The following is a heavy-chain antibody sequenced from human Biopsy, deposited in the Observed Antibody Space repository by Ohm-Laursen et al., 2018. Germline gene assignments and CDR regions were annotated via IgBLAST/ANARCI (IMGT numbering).Heavy chain of an antibody. V-gene: IGHV1-18*01. CDR2: IRPLNGDT. Sequence: GASVKVSCKTSGYNFISYSINWVRQAPGQGLEWMGWIRPLNGDTKYGQKFQDRVTMTTDTSTSTVYMELTSLRSDDTAVYYCARGEVTFGELIVSIDSWGQGTLVTVS. CDR1: GYNFISYS. D-gene: IGHD3-16*02. CDR3: ARGEVTFGELIVSIDS. J-gene: IGHJ4*02.